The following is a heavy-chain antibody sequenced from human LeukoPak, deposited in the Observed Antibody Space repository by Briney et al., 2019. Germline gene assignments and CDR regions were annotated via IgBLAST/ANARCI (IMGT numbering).Heavy chain of an antibody. Sequence: ASVKVSCKASGGTSSSYAISWVRQAPGQGLEWMGGIIPIFGTANYTQKFQGRVTITTDESTSTAYMELSSLRSEDTAVYYCARGRIAVTYYYYYYMDVWGKGTTVTVSS. J-gene: IGHJ6*03. V-gene: IGHV1-69*05. CDR3: ARGRIAVTYYYYYYMDV. D-gene: IGHD6-19*01. CDR1: GGTSSSYA. CDR2: IIPIFGTA.